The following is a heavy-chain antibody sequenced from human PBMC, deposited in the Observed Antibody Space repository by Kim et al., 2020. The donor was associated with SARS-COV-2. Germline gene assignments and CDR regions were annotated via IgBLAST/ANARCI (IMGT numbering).Heavy chain of an antibody. D-gene: IGHD3-10*01. CDR1: GFIVSSNY. J-gene: IGHJ4*02. CDR3: TVPKGRFGEPTILYY. V-gene: IGHV3-53*04. CDR2: IYSDGST. Sequence: GGSLRLSCAASGFIVSSNYMSWVRQAPGKGLEWVSVIYSDGSTYYADSVKGRFTISRHKSKNTLYLQMNRLRAADTAVYYFTVPKGRFGEPTILYYWGQG.